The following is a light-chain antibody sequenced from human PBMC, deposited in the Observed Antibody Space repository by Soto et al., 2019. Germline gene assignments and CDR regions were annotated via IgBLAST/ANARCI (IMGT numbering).Light chain of an antibody. Sequence: EIVMTQSPATLSVSPGERATLSCRASQSVSGNLIWYQQKPGQAPRLLIYGASTRATGIPARFSASGSGTEYTLTITSLRSEAFAVYYCHQYHNWTQHNFGPGTRLDIK. CDR2: GAS. CDR3: HQYHNWTQHN. CDR1: QSVSGN. J-gene: IGKJ5*01. V-gene: IGKV3-15*01.